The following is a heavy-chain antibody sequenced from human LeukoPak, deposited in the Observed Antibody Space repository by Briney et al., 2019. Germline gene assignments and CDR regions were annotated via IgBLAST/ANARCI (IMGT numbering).Heavy chain of an antibody. Sequence: ASVKVSCKVSGYTLTELSMHWVRQAPGQGLEWMGRIIPILGIANYAQKFQGRVTITADKSTSTAYMELSSLRSEDTAVYYCARVQDLWLAIHWGQGTLVTVSS. CDR3: ARVQDLWLAIH. CDR1: GYTLTELS. CDR2: IIPILGIA. D-gene: IGHD6-19*01. J-gene: IGHJ4*02. V-gene: IGHV1-69*04.